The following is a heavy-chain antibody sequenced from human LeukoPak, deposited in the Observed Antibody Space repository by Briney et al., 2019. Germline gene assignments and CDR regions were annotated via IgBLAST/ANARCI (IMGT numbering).Heavy chain of an antibody. D-gene: IGHD3-22*01. CDR1: GYTFTSYD. CDR2: MDPNSGNT. V-gene: IGHV1-8*01. J-gene: IGHJ4*02. CDR3: ARGPPYYYDSSGYLNY. Sequence: ASVKVSCKASGYTFTSYDINWVRQATGQGLEWMGWMDPNSGNTGYAQKFQGRVTMTRNTSITTAYMELSGLRSEDTAVYYCARGPPYYYDSSGYLNYWGQGTLVTVSS.